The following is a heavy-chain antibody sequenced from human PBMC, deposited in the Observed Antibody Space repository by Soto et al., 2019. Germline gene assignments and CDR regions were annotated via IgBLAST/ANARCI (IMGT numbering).Heavy chain of an antibody. V-gene: IGHV3-9*01. CDR3: ARDVRAVTGYYYYGMDV. J-gene: IGHJ6*02. D-gene: IGHD6-19*01. CDR2: ISWNSGSI. CDR1: GFTFDEYA. Sequence: GWSLRLSCSASGFTFDEYAMHWGRQAPGKGLEWVSGISWNSGSIGYADSVKGRFTISRDNSKNTLYLQMSSLRAEDTAVYYCARDVRAVTGYYYYGMDVWGQGTTVTVSS.